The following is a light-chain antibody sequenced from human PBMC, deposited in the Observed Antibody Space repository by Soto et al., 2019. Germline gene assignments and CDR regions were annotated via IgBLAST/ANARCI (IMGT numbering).Light chain of an antibody. CDR3: QQRSTWAPFN. Sequence: EIVLTQSPGTLSLSPGERATLSCRASQSVNSNYLAWYQQKHGQAPRLLIYGTSSRATGIPDRFSGSGSGTDFTLTISRLEPEDLAFYYCQQRSTWAPFNCXPGTKADIK. CDR1: QSVNSNY. CDR2: GTS. J-gene: IGKJ3*01. V-gene: IGKV3D-20*02.